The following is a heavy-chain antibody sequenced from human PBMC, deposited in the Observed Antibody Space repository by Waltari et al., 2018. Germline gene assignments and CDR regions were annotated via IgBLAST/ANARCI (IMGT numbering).Heavy chain of an antibody. CDR1: CGSFRGYY. CDR2: INHSGST. D-gene: IGHD2-2*01. CDR3: ARGRTRAAFDI. V-gene: IGHV4-34*01. J-gene: IGHJ3*02. Sequence: QLHRWGTGLLKPSETLSLPCSVYCGSFRGYYWSWIRQPPGKGLEWIGEINHSGSTNCNPSLKSRVTISVDTSKNQFSLKLSSVTAADTVVYYCARGRTRAAFDIWGQGTMVTVSS.